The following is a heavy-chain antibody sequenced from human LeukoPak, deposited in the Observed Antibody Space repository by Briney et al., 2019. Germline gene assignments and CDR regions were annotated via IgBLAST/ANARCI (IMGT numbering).Heavy chain of an antibody. V-gene: IGHV3-23*01. CDR3: AKEIEGAVAGAAFFPGGALAL. CDR1: EFTFSEYA. J-gene: IGHJ4*02. D-gene: IGHD6-19*01. Sequence: GGSLRLSCVASEFTFSEYAMNWVRQAPGKGLDWVSATSSSADSTYYAESVKGGFTISRDNAKNTLYLQMNNLRAEDTGVYDGAKEIEGAVAGAAFFPGGALALWGQGTLVTVSS. CDR2: TSSSADST.